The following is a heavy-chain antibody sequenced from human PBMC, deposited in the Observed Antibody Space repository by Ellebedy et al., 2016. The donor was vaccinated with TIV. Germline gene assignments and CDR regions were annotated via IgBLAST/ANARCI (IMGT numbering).Heavy chain of an antibody. Sequence: AASVKVSCKASGYTFTRYGFSWVRQAPGQGLEWMGWISAYNGHTNYPQKFQGRVTMTTDTATSTAYMELRRLRSDDTAVYYCARLVGTMSPVLSKHFDHWGQGTLVTVSS. CDR2: ISAYNGHT. CDR1: GYTFTRYG. V-gene: IGHV1-18*01. CDR3: ARLVGTMSPVLSKHFDH. D-gene: IGHD1-26*01. J-gene: IGHJ4*02.